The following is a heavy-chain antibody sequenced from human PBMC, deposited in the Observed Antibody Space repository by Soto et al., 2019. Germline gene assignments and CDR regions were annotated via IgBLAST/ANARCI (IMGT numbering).Heavy chain of an antibody. CDR3: ATDEERQRLGGTDYYILDV. Sequence: QVQMVQSGAEVKKPGSSVKVSCKASGGTFNTYAISWVRHAPGQGLEWMGGIIPVFRTADYAQKFQGRVTIIADESKITAYMELSSLTSEDTAAYSCATDEERQRLGGTDYYILDVWGHGSTVGV. J-gene: IGHJ6*02. CDR2: IIPVFRTA. D-gene: IGHD5-12*01. CDR1: GGTFNTYA. V-gene: IGHV1-69*12.